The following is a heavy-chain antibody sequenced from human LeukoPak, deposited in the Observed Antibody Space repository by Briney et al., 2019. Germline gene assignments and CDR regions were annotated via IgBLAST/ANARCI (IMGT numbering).Heavy chain of an antibody. Sequence: PGGSLRLSCAASGFTLRGFSMTWVRQAPGKGLEWVSSISGGGSSYIFYADSVKGRFTISRDNAKNSLYLQMNSPRVEDTAVYYCARESRGVSWGQGTLVTVSS. CDR2: ISGGGSSYI. D-gene: IGHD5/OR15-5a*01. CDR3: ARESRGVS. V-gene: IGHV3-21*01. CDR1: GFTLRGFS. J-gene: IGHJ4*02.